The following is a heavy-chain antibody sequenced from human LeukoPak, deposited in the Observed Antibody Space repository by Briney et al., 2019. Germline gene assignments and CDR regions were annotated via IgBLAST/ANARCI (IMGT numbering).Heavy chain of an antibody. D-gene: IGHD6-13*01. J-gene: IGHJ5*02. CDR1: GGSISSGDYY. CDR2: IYYSGST. CDR3: ARAPTSSWCHDGGWFDP. V-gene: IGHV4-30-4*01. Sequence: PSETLSLTCTVSGGSISSGDYYWSWIRQPPGKGLEWIGYIYYSGSTYYNPSLKSRVTISVDTSKNQFSLKLSSVTAADTAVYYCARAPTSSWCHDGGWFDPWGQGPRVTVSS.